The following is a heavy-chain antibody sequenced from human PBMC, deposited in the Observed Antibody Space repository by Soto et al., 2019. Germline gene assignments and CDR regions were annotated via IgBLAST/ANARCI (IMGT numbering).Heavy chain of an antibody. CDR2: ISAYNGHT. CDR1: GYTFTSYG. J-gene: IGHJ5*02. CDR3: ARVPHIVVVPAAQGGWFDP. Sequence: QVQLVQSGAEVKKPGASVNVSCKASGYTFTSYGISWVRQAPGQGLEWMGWISAYNGHTNYAQKLQGRVTMTTDTSTNTPYMELSSLRAVDTAVYYCARVPHIVVVPAAQGGWFDPWCQGTLVTVSS. D-gene: IGHD2-2*01. V-gene: IGHV1-18*01.